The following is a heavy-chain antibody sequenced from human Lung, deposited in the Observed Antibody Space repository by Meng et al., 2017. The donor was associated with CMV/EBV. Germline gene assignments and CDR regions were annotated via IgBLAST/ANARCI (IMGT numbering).Heavy chain of an antibody. CDR3: ATRSGFH. CDR1: GLTFTDHY. D-gene: IGHD3-3*01. Sequence: GGSLRLSCAASGLTFTDHYMTWIRQTPAKTLEWVSYISSSSRSLYYADSVKGRFTISRDNSKNSVYLQMNSLRADDTAVYFCATRSGFHWGQGTPVTVSS. CDR2: ISSSSRSL. V-gene: IGHV3-11*01. J-gene: IGHJ4*02.